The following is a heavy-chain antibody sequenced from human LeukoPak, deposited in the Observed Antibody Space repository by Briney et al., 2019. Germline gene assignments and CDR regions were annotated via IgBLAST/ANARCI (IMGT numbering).Heavy chain of an antibody. V-gene: IGHV1-69*05. D-gene: IGHD5-18*01. J-gene: IGHJ6*03. Sequence: ASVKVSCKASGGTFSSYAISWVRQAPGQGLEWMGGIIPIFGTANYAQKFQGRVTITRNTSISTAYMELRSLTSEDTAVYYCARGPRIQLWSGYYCYMDVWGKGTTVTVSS. CDR2: IIPIFGTA. CDR3: ARGPRIQLWSGYYCYMDV. CDR1: GGTFSSYA.